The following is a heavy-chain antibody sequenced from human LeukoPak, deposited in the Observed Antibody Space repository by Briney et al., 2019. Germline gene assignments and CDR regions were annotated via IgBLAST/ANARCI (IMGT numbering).Heavy chain of an antibody. CDR1: GFTFSDYY. J-gene: IGHJ6*03. CDR3: ARREDIVVVPAAGRSDYYYYMDV. V-gene: IGHV3-11*01. Sequence: PGGSLRLSCAASGFTFSDYYMSWIRQAPGKGLEWVSYISSSGSTIYYADSVKGRFTISRDNAKNSLYLQMNSLRAEDTAVYYCARREDIVVVPAAGRSDYYYYMDVWGKGTTVTISS. CDR2: ISSSGSTI. D-gene: IGHD2-2*01.